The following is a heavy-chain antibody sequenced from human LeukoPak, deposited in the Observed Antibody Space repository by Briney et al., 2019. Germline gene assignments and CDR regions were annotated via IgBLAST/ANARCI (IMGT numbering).Heavy chain of an antibody. D-gene: IGHD1-26*01. V-gene: IGHV3-48*01. CDR2: ISSSSSTI. CDR3: ARVGVGATRGFDY. Sequence: GGSLRLSCAASGFTFSSYSMNWVRQAPGKGLEWVSYISSSSSTIYYADSVKGRFTISRDNAKNSLYLQMNSLRAEDTAVYYCARVGVGATRGFDYWGQGTLVTVSS. J-gene: IGHJ4*02. CDR1: GFTFSSYS.